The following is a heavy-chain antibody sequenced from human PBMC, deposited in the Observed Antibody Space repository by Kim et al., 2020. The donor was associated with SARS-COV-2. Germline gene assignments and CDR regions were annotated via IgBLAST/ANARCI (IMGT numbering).Heavy chain of an antibody. CDR1: GFSFSNYA. D-gene: IGHD6-13*01. CDR3: ARKPTTSSWSYYFEY. Sequence: GGSLRLSCAASGFSFSNYAMYWVRQAPGKGLEWVALISYDGTNKDYADSVKGRFTISRDNSKNTLYLQMNSLRVEDKAVYFCARKPTTSSWSYYFEYWGQGTLVTVSS. CDR2: ISYDGTNK. J-gene: IGHJ4*01. V-gene: IGHV3-30*04.